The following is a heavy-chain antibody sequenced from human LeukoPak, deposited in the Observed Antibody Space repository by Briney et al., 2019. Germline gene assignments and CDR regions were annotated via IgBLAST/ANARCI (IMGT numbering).Heavy chain of an antibody. D-gene: IGHD3-16*01. CDR1: GFTFSSYG. V-gene: IGHV3-30*18. CDR3: AKDLAMMGGAARYYYYGMDV. J-gene: IGHJ6*02. CDR2: ISYDGSNK. Sequence: GGSLRLPCAASGFTFSSYGMHWVRQAPGKGLEWVAVISYDGSNKYYADSVKGRFTISRDNSKNTLYLQMNSLRAEDTAVYYCAKDLAMMGGAARYYYYGMDVWGQGTTVTVSS.